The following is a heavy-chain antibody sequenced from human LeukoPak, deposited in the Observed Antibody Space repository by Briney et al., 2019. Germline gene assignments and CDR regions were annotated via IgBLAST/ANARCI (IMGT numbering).Heavy chain of an antibody. V-gene: IGHV1-18*01. D-gene: IGHD6-19*01. CDR3: ARGNGMTVAGSSFDY. Sequence: GASVKVSCKASGYTFTSYGISWVRQAPGQGLEWMGWISAYNGNTNYAQKLQGRVTMTTDTSTSTAYMELRSLRSDDTAVYYCARGNGMTVAGSSFDYWGQGTLVTVSS. J-gene: IGHJ4*02. CDR1: GYTFTSYG. CDR2: ISAYNGNT.